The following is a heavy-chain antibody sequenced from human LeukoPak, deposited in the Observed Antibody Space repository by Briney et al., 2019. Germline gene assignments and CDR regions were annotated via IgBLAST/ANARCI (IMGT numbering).Heavy chain of an antibody. J-gene: IGHJ4*02. D-gene: IGHD2-15*01. CDR2: IIPSLDVA. CDR1: GGTFSSYA. CDR3: ARDHCSPGTCLGGH. Sequence: SVKVSCKASGGTFSSYAFSWVRQAPGQGLEWIGRIIPSLDVANYAQKFQGRVTLSADRDTATTYMEVTSLRSEDTAMYYCARDHCSPGTCLGGHWGQGTLVTVSS. V-gene: IGHV1-69*04.